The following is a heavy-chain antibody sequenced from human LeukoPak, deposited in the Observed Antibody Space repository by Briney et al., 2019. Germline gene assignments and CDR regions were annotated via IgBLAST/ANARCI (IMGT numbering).Heavy chain of an antibody. D-gene: IGHD3-10*01. V-gene: IGHV1-8*01. Sequence: GASVKVSCKASGYTFTSYDINWVRQATGQGLEWMGWMNPNSGNTGYAQKFQGRVTMTRNTSISTAYMELSSLRSEDTAVYYCANAYYYGSGYYGMDVWGQGTTVTVSS. CDR3: ANAYYYGSGYYGMDV. CDR2: MNPNSGNT. J-gene: IGHJ6*02. CDR1: GYTFTSYD.